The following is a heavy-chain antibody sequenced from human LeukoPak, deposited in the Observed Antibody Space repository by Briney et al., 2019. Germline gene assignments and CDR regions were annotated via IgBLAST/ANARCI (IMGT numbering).Heavy chain of an antibody. CDR2: INHSGST. J-gene: IGHJ4*02. V-gene: IGHV4-34*01. CDR1: GGSFSGYY. D-gene: IGHD5-18*01. CDR3: ASRRIQLWSYHFDY. Sequence: SETLSLTCAVYGGSFSGYYWSWIRQPPGKGLEWIGEINHSGSTNYNPSLKSRVTISVDTSKNQFSLKLSSVTAADTAVYYCASRRIQLWSYHFDYWGQGTLVTVSS.